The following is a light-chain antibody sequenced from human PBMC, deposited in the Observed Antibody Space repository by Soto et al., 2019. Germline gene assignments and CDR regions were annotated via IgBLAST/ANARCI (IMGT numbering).Light chain of an antibody. CDR2: DVS. J-gene: IGLJ1*01. CDR1: SSDVGGHNY. CDR3: CSYAGSYV. Sequence: QSALTQPRSVSGSPGQSVTISCTGTSSDVGGHNYVSWYQQHPGKAPKLMIYDVSKRPSGVPDRFSGSKSGNTASLTISGLQAEDEADYYCCSYAGSYVFGTGTKLTVL. V-gene: IGLV2-11*01.